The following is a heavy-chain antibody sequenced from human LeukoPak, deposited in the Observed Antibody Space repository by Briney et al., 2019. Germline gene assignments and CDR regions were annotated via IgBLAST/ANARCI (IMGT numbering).Heavy chain of an antibody. Sequence: SETLSLTCAVYGGSFSGYYWSWIRQPPGKGLEWIGEINHSGSTNYNPSLKSRVTISVDTSKNQFSLKLSSVTAADTAVYYCARIPYYDFWSGYCDYWGQGTLVTVSS. CDR1: GGSFSGYY. CDR3: ARIPYYDFWSGYCDY. V-gene: IGHV4-34*01. D-gene: IGHD3-3*01. CDR2: INHSGST. J-gene: IGHJ4*02.